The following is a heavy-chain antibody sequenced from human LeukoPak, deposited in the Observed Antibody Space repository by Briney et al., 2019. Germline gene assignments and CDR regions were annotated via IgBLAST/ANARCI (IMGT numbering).Heavy chain of an antibody. CDR3: ARDSNYCSGGSCYSYDY. J-gene: IGHJ4*02. CDR1: GYTFTGYY. CDR2: INPNSGGT. V-gene: IGHV1-2*02. D-gene: IGHD2-15*01. Sequence: ASVKISCKASGYTFTGYYMHWVRQAPGQGLEWMGWINPNSGGTNYAQKFQGRVTMTRDTSISTAYMELSRLRSDDTAVYYCARDSNYCSGGSCYSYDYWGQGTLVTVSS.